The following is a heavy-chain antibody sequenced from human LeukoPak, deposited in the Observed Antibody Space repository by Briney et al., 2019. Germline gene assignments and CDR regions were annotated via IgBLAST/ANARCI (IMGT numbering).Heavy chain of an antibody. CDR1: GYTFTGYY. CDR3: ARGRYYDSSGYYYVIFDY. J-gene: IGHJ4*02. Sequence: ASVNVSCKASGYTFTGYYMHWVRQAPGQGREGMGWINHNSGGTNYAQKFQGRVTMTRDTSISTAYMELSRLRSDDTAVYYCARGRYYDSSGYYYVIFDYWGQGTLVTVSS. CDR2: INHNSGGT. D-gene: IGHD3-22*01. V-gene: IGHV1-2*02.